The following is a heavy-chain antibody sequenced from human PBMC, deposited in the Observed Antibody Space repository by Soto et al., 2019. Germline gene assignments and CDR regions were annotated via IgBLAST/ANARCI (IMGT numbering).Heavy chain of an antibody. CDR1: VYTLTIDG. CDR2: ISLYSDGT. Sequence: AVNLYRKTSVYTLTIDGITWGRKDPGQPLEWLGLISLYSDGTNYAQKFQGRVSMTTDTSTTTAYVELRSLRSDDTAVYYCARVVPGAEAWFGPSGKGTLVTVSS. D-gene: IGHD2-2*01. CDR3: ARVVPGAEAWFGP. J-gene: IGHJ5*02. V-gene: IGHV1-18*01.